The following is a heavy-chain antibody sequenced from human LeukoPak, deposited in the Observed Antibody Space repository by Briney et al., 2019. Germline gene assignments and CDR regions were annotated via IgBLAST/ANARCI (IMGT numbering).Heavy chain of an antibody. D-gene: IGHD5-12*01. CDR3: ARDHRYAFDN. CDR2: IGIDSGNT. J-gene: IGHJ4*01. Sequence: GGSLRLSCAASGFTFSDYSMNWVRRAPGKGLEWISYIGIDSGNTNYADSVKGRFTISGDKAKNSLYLQMNSLRVEDTAVYYCARDHRYAFDNWGHGTLVTVSS. CDR1: GFTFSDYS. V-gene: IGHV3-48*01.